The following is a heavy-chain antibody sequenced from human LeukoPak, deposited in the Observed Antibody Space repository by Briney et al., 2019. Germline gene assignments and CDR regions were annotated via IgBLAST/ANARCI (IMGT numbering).Heavy chain of an antibody. D-gene: IGHD2-2*01. V-gene: IGHV3-21*04. Sequence: GGSLRLSCAASGFTFSSYSMNWVRQAPGKGLEWVSSISSSSSYIYYADSVKGRFTISRDNAKNSLYLQMDSLKTEDTAVYYCARGEVGYCSSTTCYGFDYWGQGTLVTVSS. J-gene: IGHJ4*02. CDR3: ARGEVGYCSSTTCYGFDY. CDR1: GFTFSSYS. CDR2: ISSSSSYI.